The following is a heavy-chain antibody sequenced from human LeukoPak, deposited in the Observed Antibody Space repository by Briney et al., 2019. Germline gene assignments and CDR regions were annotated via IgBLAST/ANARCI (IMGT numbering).Heavy chain of an antibody. CDR1: GFTFSSYD. V-gene: IGHV3-13*04. CDR3: ARGGSSGWRNWFDP. J-gene: IGHJ5*02. D-gene: IGHD6-19*01. Sequence: PGGSLRLSCAASGFTFSSYDMHWVRQVIGKGLEWVSAIGSAGVTYYPGAVKGRFTISRENAKNSLYLQMNSLRAGDTAVYYCARGGSSGWRNWFDPWGQGTLVTVSS. CDR2: IGSAGVT.